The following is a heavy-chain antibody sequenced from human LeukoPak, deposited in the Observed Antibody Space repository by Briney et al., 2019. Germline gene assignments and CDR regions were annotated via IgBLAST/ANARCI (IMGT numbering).Heavy chain of an antibody. V-gene: IGHV4-34*01. D-gene: IGHD3-16*01. CDR2: IEHSGST. Sequence: SETLSLTCAVYGGSFSGYYWSWIRQPPGKGLEWIGEIEHSGSTNYNPSLKSRVTIPVDTSKNQFSLKLGSVTAADTAVYFCARGGEDYYFDYWGQGTLVTVSS. CDR1: GGSFSGYY. CDR3: ARGGEDYYFDY. J-gene: IGHJ4*02.